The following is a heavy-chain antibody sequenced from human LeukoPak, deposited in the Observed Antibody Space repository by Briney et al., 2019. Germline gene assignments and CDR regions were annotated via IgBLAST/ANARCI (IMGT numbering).Heavy chain of an antibody. V-gene: IGHV3-74*01. CDR3: AREAFNYGDHYFDY. CDR1: GFTLCRYW. CDR2: MNSDGSST. D-gene: IGHD4-17*01. Sequence: PGGSLRLSCAASGFTLCRYWMHWVRQAPGRGLVWVSRMNSDGSSTTYADSVKGRFTISRDNAENALYLQMSSLRAEDTAVYHCAREAFNYGDHYFDYWGQGTLATVSS. J-gene: IGHJ4*02.